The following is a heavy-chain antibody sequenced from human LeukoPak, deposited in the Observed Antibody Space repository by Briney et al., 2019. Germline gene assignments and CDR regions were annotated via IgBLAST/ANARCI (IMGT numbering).Heavy chain of an antibody. D-gene: IGHD3-22*01. CDR1: GGSISSGSYY. CDR3: ARDVSGWGYYYMDV. CDR2: IYTSGST. V-gene: IGHV4-61*02. Sequence: SQTLSLTCTVSGGSISSGSYYWSWIRQPAGKGLEWIGRIYTSGSTNYNPSLKSRVTISVDTSKNQFSLKLSSVTAADTAVYYCARDVSGWGYYYMDVWGKGTTVTISS. J-gene: IGHJ6*03.